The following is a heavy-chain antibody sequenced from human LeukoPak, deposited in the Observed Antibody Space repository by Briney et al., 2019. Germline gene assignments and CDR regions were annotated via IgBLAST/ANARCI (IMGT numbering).Heavy chain of an antibody. CDR1: GYTFTGYY. J-gene: IGHJ4*02. CDR2: INPNSGGT. CDR3: ARDKVRRGYFDY. Sequence: ASVKVSCKASGYTFTGYYMHWVRQAPGQGLEWMGWINPNSGGTNYAQKFQGRVTMTRDTSISTAYMELSRLRSDDTAVYYCARDKVRRGYFDYWGQGTLVTVSS. V-gene: IGHV1-2*02. D-gene: IGHD3-10*01.